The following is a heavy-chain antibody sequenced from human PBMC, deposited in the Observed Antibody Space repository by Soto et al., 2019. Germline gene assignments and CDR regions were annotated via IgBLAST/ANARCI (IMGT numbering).Heavy chain of an antibody. CDR2: IVVGSANT. J-gene: IGHJ5*02. D-gene: IGHD3-9*01. CDR1: GFTFPTSA. V-gene: IGHV1-58*01. CDR3: AAIFKHYNVLTGNGCNWFEP. Sequence: QMQLVQSGPEVTKPGTSVKVSCKTFGFTFPTSAVQWVRQARGQRLEWIGWIVVGSANTDYAQKCQERVTINRGVSTSTANMELSNLRFEDTAGDYCAAIFKHYNVLTGNGCNWFEPWGQGTLVTVSS.